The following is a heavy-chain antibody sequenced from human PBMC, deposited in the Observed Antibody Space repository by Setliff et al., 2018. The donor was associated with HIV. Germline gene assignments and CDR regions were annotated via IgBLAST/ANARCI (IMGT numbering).Heavy chain of an antibody. CDR2: IYYSGST. J-gene: IGHJ5*02. V-gene: IGHV4-39*01. CDR3: ARHGLLWFGAGYNWFDP. Sequence: TSETLSLTCTVSGGSISSSSYYWGWIRQPPGKGLEWIGSIYYSGSTYYNPSLKSRVTISVDTSTNQFSLKLSSVTAADTAVYYCARHGLLWFGAGYNWFDPWGQGTLVTVSS. D-gene: IGHD3-10*01. CDR1: GGSISSSSYY.